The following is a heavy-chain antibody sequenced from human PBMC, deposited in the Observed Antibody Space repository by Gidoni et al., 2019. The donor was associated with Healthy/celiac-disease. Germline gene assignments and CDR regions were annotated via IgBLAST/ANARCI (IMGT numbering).Heavy chain of an antibody. V-gene: IGHV3-23*01. CDR2: ISGSGGST. Sequence: EVQLLESGGGLVQPGGSLRLSCAASGFPFRSYAISWVRLAPGKGLAWVSAISGSGGSTYYADSVKGRFTISRDNSKNTLYLQMNSLRAEDTAVYYCAKDLGSSSWYYDAYYYYGMDVWGQGTTVTVSS. J-gene: IGHJ6*02. CDR1: GFPFRSYA. CDR3: AKDLGSSSWYYDAYYYYGMDV. D-gene: IGHD6-13*01.